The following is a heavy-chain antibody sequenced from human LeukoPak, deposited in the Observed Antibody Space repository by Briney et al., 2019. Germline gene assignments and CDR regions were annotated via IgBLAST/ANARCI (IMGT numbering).Heavy chain of an antibody. D-gene: IGHD3-3*01. CDR2: INPNSGGT. Sequence: ASVKVSCKASGYTFTGYYMHWVRQAPGQGLEWMGWINPNSGGTNYAQKFQGRVTMTRDTSISTAYMELSRLRSDDTAVYYCARDAGPAWYDFWSGYYSGIDYWGQGTLVTVSS. CDR1: GYTFTGYY. J-gene: IGHJ4*02. V-gene: IGHV1-2*02. CDR3: ARDAGPAWYDFWSGYYSGIDY.